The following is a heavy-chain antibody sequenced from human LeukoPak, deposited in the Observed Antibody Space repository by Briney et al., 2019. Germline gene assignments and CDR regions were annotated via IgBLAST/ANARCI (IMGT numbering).Heavy chain of an antibody. Sequence: PGGSLRLSCAASGFTFSSYAMSWVRQAPGKGLEWASAISGSGGSTYYADSVKGRFTISRDNSKNTLYLQMNSLRAEDTAVYYCAKFRGLLEMATIDAFDIWGQGTMVTVSS. CDR3: AKFRGLLEMATIDAFDI. CDR2: ISGSGGST. V-gene: IGHV3-23*01. J-gene: IGHJ3*02. CDR1: GFTFSSYA. D-gene: IGHD5-24*01.